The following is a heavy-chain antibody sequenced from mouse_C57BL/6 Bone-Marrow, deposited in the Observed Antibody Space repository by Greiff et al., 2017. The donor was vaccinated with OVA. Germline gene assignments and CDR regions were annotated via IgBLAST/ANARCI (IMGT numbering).Heavy chain of an antibody. J-gene: IGHJ2*01. Sequence: EVQLQESGAELVRPGASVKLSCTASGFTITDDYMHWVKQRPEQGLEWIGLIDPDNGDTVYAPKFPGKATITVDTSSNTAYLLLSSLTSEDTAVYYGTSYGNIDYWGQGTTVTVSA. V-gene: IGHV14-4*01. CDR1: GFTITDDY. CDR3: TSYGNIDY. CDR2: IDPDNGDT. D-gene: IGHD2-1*01.